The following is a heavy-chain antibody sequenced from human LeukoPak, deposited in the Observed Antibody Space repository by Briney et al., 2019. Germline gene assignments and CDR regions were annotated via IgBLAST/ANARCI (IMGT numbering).Heavy chain of an antibody. D-gene: IGHD6-19*01. Sequence: GGPLRLSCAASGFTLSTYWMSGVRQAPGKGLEWVANIKEDGSEKYYVDSVKGRFTISRDNAKNSLYLQMNSLRVEDTAVYHCARARLAVSGNYFENWGQGTLVTVSS. CDR1: GFTLSTYW. V-gene: IGHV3-7*04. J-gene: IGHJ4*02. CDR3: ARARLAVSGNYFEN. CDR2: IKEDGSEK.